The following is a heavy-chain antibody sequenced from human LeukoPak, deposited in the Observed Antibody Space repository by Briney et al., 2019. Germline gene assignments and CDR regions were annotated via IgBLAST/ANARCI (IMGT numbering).Heavy chain of an antibody. J-gene: IGHJ4*02. Sequence: SETLSLTCTLSGASINSYYWSWIRQPPGKGLEWVACISHSGNTNYNPSLKTRATISADTSKSQISLKLTSVTAADTATYYCARHYSTDPFDYWGQGTPVTVSS. CDR2: ISHSGNT. CDR1: GASINSYY. D-gene: IGHD4-11*01. CDR3: ARHYSTDPFDY. V-gene: IGHV4-59*08.